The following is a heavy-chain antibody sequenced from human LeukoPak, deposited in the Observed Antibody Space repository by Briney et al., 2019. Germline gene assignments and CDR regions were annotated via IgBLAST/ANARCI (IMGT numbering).Heavy chain of an antibody. D-gene: IGHD3-3*01. Sequence: PGGSLRLSCAASGFTFSDYYMSWVRQAPGKGLEWVANIKQDGSEKHYVDSVKGRFTISRDNAKNSLSLQMNSLRVEDTALYYCARGGISIFGVVIYMDVWGKGTTVTVSS. CDR1: GFTFSDYY. CDR2: IKQDGSEK. CDR3: ARGGISIFGVVIYMDV. J-gene: IGHJ6*03. V-gene: IGHV3-7*03.